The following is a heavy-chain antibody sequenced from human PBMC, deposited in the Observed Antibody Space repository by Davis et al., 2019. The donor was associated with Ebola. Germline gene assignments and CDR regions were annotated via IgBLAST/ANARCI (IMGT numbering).Heavy chain of an antibody. CDR2: INHSGST. V-gene: IGHV4-34*01. CDR3: ARPLFWSVYYGYYGMDV. Sequence: MPSETLSLTCAVYGGSFSGYYWSWIRQPPGKGLEWIGEINHSGSTNYNPSLKSRVTISVDTSKNQFSLKLSSVTAADTAVYYCARPLFWSVYYGYYGMDVWGQGTTVTVSS. J-gene: IGHJ6*02. D-gene: IGHD3-3*01. CDR1: GGSFSGYY.